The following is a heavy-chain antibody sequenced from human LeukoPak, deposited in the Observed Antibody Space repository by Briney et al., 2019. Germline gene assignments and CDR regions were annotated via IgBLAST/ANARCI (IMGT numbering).Heavy chain of an antibody. J-gene: IGHJ5*02. D-gene: IGHD6-19*01. CDR2: IQNDGGNK. V-gene: IGHV3-30*02. CDR1: GFTFSSYN. CDR3: VKVECWHTKFYWLEA. Sequence: GGSLRLSCAASGFTFSSYNMHWVRQAPGKGLEWVAFIQNDGGNKVYVDSVKGRFTVSRDNPKNTLYLLMNRLRPEDTAVFYWVKVECWHTKFYWLEAWGQGTLVSVSS.